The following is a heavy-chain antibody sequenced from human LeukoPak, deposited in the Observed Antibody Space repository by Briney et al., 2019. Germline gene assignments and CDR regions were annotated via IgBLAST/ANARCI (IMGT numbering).Heavy chain of an antibody. V-gene: IGHV3-9*01. CDR1: GFTFDDYA. CDR3: ARGGGSFDS. CDR2: ISWNSGSI. D-gene: IGHD3-10*01. J-gene: IGHJ4*02. Sequence: PGGSLRLSCAASGFTFDDYAMHWVRQAPGKGLEWVSGISWNSGSIGYVDSVKGRFTVSRDNANNSLYLQMNSLRAEDTAVYYCARGGGSFDSWGQGTLVTVSS.